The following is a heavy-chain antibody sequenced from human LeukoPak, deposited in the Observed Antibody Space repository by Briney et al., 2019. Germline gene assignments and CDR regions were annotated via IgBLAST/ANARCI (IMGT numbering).Heavy chain of an antibody. CDR2: ITDSGGTT. D-gene: IGHD1-26*01. J-gene: IGHJ4*02. Sequence: PGGSLRLSCAASGFTFSSYGMSWVRQAPGKGLEWVSTITDSGGTTYYTDSVKGRFTISRDNSKNTLYLQMNSLRAEDTAVYYCARGLYSGSYRYWGQGTLVTVSS. V-gene: IGHV3-23*01. CDR3: ARGLYSGSYRY. CDR1: GFTFSSYG.